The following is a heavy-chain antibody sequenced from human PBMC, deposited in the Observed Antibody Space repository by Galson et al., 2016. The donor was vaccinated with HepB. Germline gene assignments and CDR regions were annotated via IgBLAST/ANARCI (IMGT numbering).Heavy chain of an antibody. Sequence: SLRLSCAVSGFPFIHAWMSWVRQAPGKGLEWVGRIKSNGGGGTIDYAAPVKGRFTISRDDSKNMLYLRMNSLRSEDTAVYYCAKVYLPPPNDAYDVWGQGTLVTVSS. J-gene: IGHJ3*01. V-gene: IGHV3-15*01. CDR2: IKSNGGGGTI. CDR3: AKVYLPPPNDAYDV. CDR1: GFPFIHAW. D-gene: IGHD2-8*01.